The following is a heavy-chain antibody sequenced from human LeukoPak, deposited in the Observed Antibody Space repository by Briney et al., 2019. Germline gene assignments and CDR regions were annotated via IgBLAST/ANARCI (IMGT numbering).Heavy chain of an antibody. CDR2: INPSGGST. Sequence: GASVKVSCKASGGTFSSYAISWVRQAPGQGLEWMGIINPSGGSTSYAQKFQGRVTMTRDTSTSTVYMELSSLRSEDTAVYYCARLYSSSWYYFDYWGQGTLVTVSS. J-gene: IGHJ4*02. V-gene: IGHV1-46*01. D-gene: IGHD6-13*01. CDR1: GGTFSSYA. CDR3: ARLYSSSWYYFDY.